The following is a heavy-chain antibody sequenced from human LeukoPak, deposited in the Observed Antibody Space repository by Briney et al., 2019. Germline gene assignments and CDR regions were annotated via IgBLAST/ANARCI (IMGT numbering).Heavy chain of an antibody. CDR3: ARGRRIRLGELSLRY. CDR2: INHSGST. Sequence: SETLSLTCAVYGGSFSGYYWSWIRQPPGEGLEWIGEINHSGSTNYNPSLKSRVTISVDTSKNQFSLKLSSVTAADTAVYYCARGRRIRLGELSLRYWGQGTLVTVSS. D-gene: IGHD3-16*02. J-gene: IGHJ4*02. V-gene: IGHV4-34*01. CDR1: GGSFSGYY.